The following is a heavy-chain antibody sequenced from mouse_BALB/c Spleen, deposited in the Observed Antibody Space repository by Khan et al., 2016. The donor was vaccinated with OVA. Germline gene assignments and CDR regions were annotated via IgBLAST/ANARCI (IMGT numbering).Heavy chain of an antibody. CDR1: GFTFSGFG. Sequence: EVELVESGGGLVQPGGSRTLSCAASGFTFSGFGMHWVRQAPEKGLEWVAYISSGSNTLYYADTVKGRFTISRDNPKNTLFLQMTSLRSEDTAMYFCARTGYYDFDYWGQGTTLTVSS. CDR2: ISSGSNTL. V-gene: IGHV5-17*02. D-gene: IGHD2-3*01. J-gene: IGHJ2*01. CDR3: ARTGYYDFDY.